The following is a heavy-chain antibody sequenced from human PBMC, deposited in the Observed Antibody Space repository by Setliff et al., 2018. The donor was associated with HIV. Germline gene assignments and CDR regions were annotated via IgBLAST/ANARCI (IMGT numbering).Heavy chain of an antibody. CDR2: VYSNGNT. Sequence: LSLPFPFSFFSLLRSRHYWGWIRQPPGKGLEWIGYVYSNGNTDYNPSLKSRVTISVDTSKNQFSLKLPSVTTADTAVYYCARSRTSRGYYGVTGYGMDVWGQGTTVTVSS. V-gene: IGHV4-61*01. J-gene: IGHJ6*02. CDR1: FFSLLRSRHY. CDR3: ARSRTSRGYYGVTGYGMDV. D-gene: IGHD3-22*01.